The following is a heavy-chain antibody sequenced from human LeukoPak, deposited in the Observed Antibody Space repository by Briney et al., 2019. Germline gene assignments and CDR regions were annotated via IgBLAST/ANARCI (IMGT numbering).Heavy chain of an antibody. V-gene: IGHV3-7*04. CDR1: GFTFSNYW. J-gene: IGHJ4*02. Sequence: PGGSLRLSCAASGFTFSNYWMSWVRQAPGKGLEWVANINQDGSEKYYVDSMKGRFAISRDNAKNSLYLQMNSLRAEDTAVYYCARGTLTPGLDYWGQGTLVTVSS. CDR2: INQDGSEK. D-gene: IGHD4-17*01. CDR3: ARGTLTPGLDY.